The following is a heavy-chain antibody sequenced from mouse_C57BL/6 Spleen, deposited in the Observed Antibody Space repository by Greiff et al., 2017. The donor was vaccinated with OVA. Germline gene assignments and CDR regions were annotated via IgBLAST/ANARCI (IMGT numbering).Heavy chain of an antibody. J-gene: IGHJ1*03. CDR2: VYPYNGGT. V-gene: IGHV1-36*01. D-gene: IGHD2-2*01. CDR1: GFTFTDYY. CDR3: TVYGYEGLYYDV. Sequence: DVQLQESGPVLVKPWHSVKISCKASGFTFTDYYMHWVKQSHGKSLEWIGLVYPYNGGTSYNQKFKGKATFTVDTSSSQAYMELNSLTSEDTAVYYCTVYGYEGLYYDVWGTGTTVTVSS.